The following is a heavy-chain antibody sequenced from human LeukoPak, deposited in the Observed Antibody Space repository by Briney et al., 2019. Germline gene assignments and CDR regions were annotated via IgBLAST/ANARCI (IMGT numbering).Heavy chain of an antibody. CDR1: GFTFSDYY. D-gene: IGHD6-13*01. CDR2: ISSSSSYT. J-gene: IGHJ4*02. V-gene: IGHV3-11*03. CDR3: AKPAAGINFDY. Sequence: GGSLRLSCAASGFTFSDYYMSWIRQAPGKGLEWVSYISSSSSYTNYADSVKGRFTISRDNAKNSLYLQMNSLRAENTAVYYCAKPAAGINFDYWGQGTLVTVSS.